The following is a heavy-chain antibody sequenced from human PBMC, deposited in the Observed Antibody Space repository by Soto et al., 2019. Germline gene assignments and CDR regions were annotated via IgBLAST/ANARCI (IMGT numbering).Heavy chain of an antibody. D-gene: IGHD4-17*01. CDR1: GFTLSNFW. CDR2: IKQDGSEK. J-gene: IGHJ3*02. Sequence: EVQLVESGGDLAQPGGSLRLSCAASGFTLSNFWVNWVRQAPGKGLEWVANIKQDGSEKYYVDSVKGRFTISRDNTKNSLFLQMNNLGAEDTAVYYCLVTTSAFDIWGQGTTVTVSS. V-gene: IGHV3-7*01. CDR3: LVTTSAFDI.